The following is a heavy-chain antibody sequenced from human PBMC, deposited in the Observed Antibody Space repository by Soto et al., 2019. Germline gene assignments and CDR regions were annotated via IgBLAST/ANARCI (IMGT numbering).Heavy chain of an antibody. J-gene: IGHJ5*02. V-gene: IGHV3-33*01. CDR1: GFTFSSYG. D-gene: IGHD4-17*01. CDR3: ARVSADYGDYLGLFDP. Sequence: GGSLRLSCAASGFTFSSYGMHWVRQAPGKGLEWVAVIWYDGSNKYYADSVKGRFTISRDNSKNTLYLQMNSLRAEDTAVYYCARVSADYGDYLGLFDPWGQGTLVTGSS. CDR2: IWYDGSNK.